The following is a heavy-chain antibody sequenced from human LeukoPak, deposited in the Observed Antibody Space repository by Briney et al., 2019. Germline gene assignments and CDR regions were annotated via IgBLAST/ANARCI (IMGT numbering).Heavy chain of an antibody. Sequence: SETLSLTCTVSSGSISNYYWNWIRQPAGKGLEWIGRIYLSGSSNYNPSLKSRVTISVDTSKNQFSLKLSSVTAADTAVYYCARGFLGQYYFDYWGQGTLVTVSS. CDR1: SGSISNYY. CDR2: IYLSGSS. V-gene: IGHV4-4*07. J-gene: IGHJ4*02. D-gene: IGHD2/OR15-2a*01. CDR3: ARGFLGQYYFDY.